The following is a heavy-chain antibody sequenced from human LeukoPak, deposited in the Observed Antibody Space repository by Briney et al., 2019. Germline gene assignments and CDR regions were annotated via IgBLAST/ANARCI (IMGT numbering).Heavy chain of an antibody. CDR3: TTDEWK. D-gene: IGHD1-1*01. CDR2: IKSNTDGGTT. Sequence: GGSLRLSCAASGFTFSHAWMSWVRQAPGKGLEWVGRIKSNTDGGTTDYAAPVKGRFTISRDDSKDTLYLQMNSLKAEDTAVYYCTTDEWKWGQGTLVTVSS. J-gene: IGHJ4*02. CDR1: GFTFSHAW. V-gene: IGHV3-15*01.